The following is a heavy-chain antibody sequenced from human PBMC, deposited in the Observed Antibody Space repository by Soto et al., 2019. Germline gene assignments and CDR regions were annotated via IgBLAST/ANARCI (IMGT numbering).Heavy chain of an antibody. V-gene: IGHV4-59*01. CDR3: ARDLRGNQDY. CDR2: IYYSGST. CDR1: GGSISSYY. Sequence: PSETLSLTCTVSGGSISSYYWSWIRQPPGKGLEWIGYIYYSGSTNYNPSLKSRVTISVDTSKNQFSLKLSSVTAADTAVYYCARDLRGNQDYWGQGTLVTVSS. J-gene: IGHJ4*02. D-gene: IGHD2-2*01.